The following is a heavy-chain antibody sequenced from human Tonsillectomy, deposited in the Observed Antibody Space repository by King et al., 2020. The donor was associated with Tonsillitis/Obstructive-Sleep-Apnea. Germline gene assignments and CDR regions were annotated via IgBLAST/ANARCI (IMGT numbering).Heavy chain of an antibody. Sequence: VQLQESGPGLVKPSETLSLTCTVSGDSISSYYWSWIRHPPGKGLEWIGYIYYSGSTNYNPSLKSRVTISIDTSKNQLSLKLSSVTAADTAVYYCARGGGYYYMDVGGKGTTVTVSS. CDR1: GDSISSYY. D-gene: IGHD2-15*01. CDR2: IYYSGST. J-gene: IGHJ6*03. V-gene: IGHV4-59*08. CDR3: ARGGGYYYMDV.